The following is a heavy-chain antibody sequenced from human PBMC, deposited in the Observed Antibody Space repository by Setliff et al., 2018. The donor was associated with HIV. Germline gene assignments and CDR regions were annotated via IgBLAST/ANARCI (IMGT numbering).Heavy chain of an antibody. D-gene: IGHD1-26*01. V-gene: IGHV3-23*01. J-gene: IGHJ3*02. CDR3: ALRQRGGLVGAGNAFDI. CDR2: ILSTGERT. Sequence: SLRLSCAASGFTFSNYAMSWVRQAPGEGLEWVSAILSTGERTFYADSVRGRFTISRDNSKNTLYLQMNSLRAEDTAKYYCALRQRGGLVGAGNAFDIWGQGTMVTVSS. CDR1: GFTFSNYA.